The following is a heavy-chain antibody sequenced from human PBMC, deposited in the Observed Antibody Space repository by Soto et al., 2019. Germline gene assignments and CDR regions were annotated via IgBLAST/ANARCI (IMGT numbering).Heavy chain of an antibody. J-gene: IGHJ4*02. CDR3: AKDRGDGYNFDYFDY. CDR1: EFTFSYYG. CDR2: ISYDGNNK. V-gene: IGHV3-30*18. Sequence: QVQLVESGGGVVQPGRSLRLSCAASEFTFSYYGMHWVRQAPGKGLEWVAVISYDGNNKYYTDSVKGRFTISRDNSKNTLYLQMNSLRAEDTAVYYCAKDRGDGYNFDYFDYWGQGTLVTVSS. D-gene: IGHD5-12*01.